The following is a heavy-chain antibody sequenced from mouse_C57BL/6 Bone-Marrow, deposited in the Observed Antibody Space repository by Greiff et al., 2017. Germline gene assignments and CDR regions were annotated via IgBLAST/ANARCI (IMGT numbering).Heavy chain of an antibody. CDR1: EYEFPSHD. D-gene: IGHD2-2*01. J-gene: IGHJ4*01. V-gene: IGHV5-2*01. CDR3: ARHGGYYGYDEAMDY. Sequence: DVKLVESGGGLVQPGESLKLSCESNEYEFPSHDMSWVRKTPEKRLELVAAINSDGGSTYYPDTMERRFIISRDNTKKTLYLKLSSLRSEDTALYYCARHGGYYGYDEAMDYWGQGTSVTVSS. CDR2: INSDGGST.